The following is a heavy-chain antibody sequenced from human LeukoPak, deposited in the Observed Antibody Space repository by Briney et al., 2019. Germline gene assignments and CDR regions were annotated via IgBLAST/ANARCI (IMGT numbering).Heavy chain of an antibody. V-gene: IGHV3-7*01. CDR3: ARDLGGGYFDWLLSGFDP. D-gene: IGHD3-9*01. J-gene: IGHJ5*02. Sequence: GGSLRLSCAASGFTFSSYWMSWVRQAPGKGLEWVANIKQDGSEKYYVDSVKGRFTISRDNAKNSLYLQMNSLRAEDTAVYYCARDLGGGYFDWLLSGFDPWGQGTLVTVSS. CDR2: IKQDGSEK. CDR1: GFTFSSYW.